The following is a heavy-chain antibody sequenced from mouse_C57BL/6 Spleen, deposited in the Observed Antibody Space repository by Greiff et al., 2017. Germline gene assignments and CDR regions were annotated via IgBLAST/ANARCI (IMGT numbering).Heavy chain of an antibody. CDR2: IYPGSGNT. V-gene: IGHV1-76*01. CDR1: GYTFTDYY. D-gene: IGHD2-3*01. J-gene: IGHJ4*01. CDR3: ARGDGCDYAMDY. Sequence: QVQLQQSGAELVRPGASVKLSCKASGYTFTDYYINWVKQRPGQGLEWIARIYPGSGNTYYNEKFKGKATLTAEKSSSTACMQLRSLTSEDSAVYCCARGDGCDYAMDYWGQGTSVTGSS.